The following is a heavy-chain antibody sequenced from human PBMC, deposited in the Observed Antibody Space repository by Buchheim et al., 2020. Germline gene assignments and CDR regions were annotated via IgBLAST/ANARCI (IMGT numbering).Heavy chain of an antibody. V-gene: IGHV3-11*01. D-gene: IGHD6-13*01. CDR3: ARWYSSSWYGNWFDP. CDR1: GFTFSDYY. CDR2: ISSSGTTI. Sequence: QVQLVESGGGLVKPGGSLRLSCVASGFTFSDYYMTWIRQAPGKGLEWLSDISSSGTTIHYADSVRGRLTISRDNAKNSLDLQMNSLRAEDTAVYYCARWYSSSWYGNWFDPWGQGTL. J-gene: IGHJ5*02.